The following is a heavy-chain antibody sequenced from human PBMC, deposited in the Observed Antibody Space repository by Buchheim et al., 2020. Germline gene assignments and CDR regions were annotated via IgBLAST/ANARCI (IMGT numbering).Heavy chain of an antibody. CDR2: ISYDGSNK. D-gene: IGHD2-15*01. V-gene: IGHV3-30*03. Sequence: QVQLVESGGGVVQPGRSLRLSCAASGFTFSSYGMHWVRQAPGKGLEWVAVISYDGSNKYYADSVKGRFTISRDNSKNTLYLQMNSLRAEDTAVYYCATVGGHLGYWGQGTL. CDR1: GFTFSSYG. CDR3: ATVGGHLGY. J-gene: IGHJ4*02.